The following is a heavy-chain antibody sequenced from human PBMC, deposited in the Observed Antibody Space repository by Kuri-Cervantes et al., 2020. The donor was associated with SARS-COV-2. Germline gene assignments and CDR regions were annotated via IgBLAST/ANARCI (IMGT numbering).Heavy chain of an antibody. V-gene: IGHV4-39*01. D-gene: IGHD5-18*01. Sequence: GSLRLSCNVSGGSISSSSYYWGWIRQPPGKGLEWIGSIYYSGSTYYNPSVKSRVTISVDTSKNQFYLKLSSVTAADTAVYYCARHEGWFPLWLPFDYWGQGTLVTVSS. CDR3: ARHEGWFPLWLPFDY. J-gene: IGHJ4*02. CDR1: GGSISSSSYY. CDR2: IYYSGST.